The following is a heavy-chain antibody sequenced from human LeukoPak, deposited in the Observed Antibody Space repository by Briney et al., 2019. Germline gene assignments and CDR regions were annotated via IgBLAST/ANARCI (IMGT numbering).Heavy chain of an antibody. V-gene: IGHV1-69*04. Sequence: SVKVSCKTSGGTFLNYANSWTRQAPGQGHGWMGRIIPILGIANYAQKFQARVTLNADKSTSTAYMELSSLRSDDTAVYYCARASQDYYGSGSYYRGGDAFDIWGQGTMVTVPS. CDR1: GGTFLNYA. CDR3: ARASQDYYGSGSYYRGGDAFDI. CDR2: IIPILGIA. J-gene: IGHJ3*02. D-gene: IGHD3-10*01.